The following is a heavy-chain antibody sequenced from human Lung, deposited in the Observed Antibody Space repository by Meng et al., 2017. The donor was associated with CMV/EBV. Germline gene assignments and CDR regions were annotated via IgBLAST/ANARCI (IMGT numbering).Heavy chain of an antibody. CDR3: ARFDIDVEGYYGMDV. Sequence: SXTXSLXCTVSGDSISTYYWNWLRQSPGKGLEWIGYISDSGSTNYNPSLKSRVAFSLDTSKNQFSLKLSSVTAADTAVYYCARFDIDVEGYYGMDVLGQGXTVTVSS. V-gene: IGHV4-59*01. CDR2: ISDSGST. J-gene: IGHJ6*02. D-gene: IGHD5-12*01. CDR1: GDSISTYY.